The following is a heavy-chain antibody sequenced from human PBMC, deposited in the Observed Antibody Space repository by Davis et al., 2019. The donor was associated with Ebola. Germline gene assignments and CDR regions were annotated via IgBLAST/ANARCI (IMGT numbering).Heavy chain of an antibody. J-gene: IGHJ3*02. Sequence: ASVKVSCKASGYTFTSYDINWVRQATGQGLEWMGWMNPNSGNTGYAQKFQGRVTMTRNTSISTAYMELSSLRSEDTAVYYCASSRLYGSSGYSDAFDIWGQGTMVTVSS. D-gene: IGHD3-22*01. CDR1: GYTFTSYD. CDR3: ASSRLYGSSGYSDAFDI. CDR2: MNPNSGNT. V-gene: IGHV1-8*01.